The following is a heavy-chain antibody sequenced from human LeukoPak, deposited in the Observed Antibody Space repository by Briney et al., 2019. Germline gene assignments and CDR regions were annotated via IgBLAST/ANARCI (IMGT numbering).Heavy chain of an antibody. CDR1: GYILTSYG. CDR2: INTNTGNP. Sequence: GASVKVSCKASGYILTSYGMNWVRQAPGQGLEWMGWINTNTGNPAYAQGFTGRLVFSLDTSVSTTYLQISSLKAEDTAVYYCARPRRSAAAPGGYYFDSWGQGTLVTVSS. J-gene: IGHJ4*02. CDR3: ARPRRSAAAPGGYYFDS. D-gene: IGHD6-13*01. V-gene: IGHV7-4-1*02.